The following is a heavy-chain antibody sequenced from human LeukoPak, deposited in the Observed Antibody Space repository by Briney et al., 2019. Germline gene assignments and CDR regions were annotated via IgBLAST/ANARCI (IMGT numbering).Heavy chain of an antibody. J-gene: IGHJ4*02. CDR2: INAGNGNT. V-gene: IGHV1-3*01. CDR3: ATDGPLSYDSSGYNY. CDR1: GYTFTIYA. Sequence: ASVKVSCKTSGYTFTIYAMHWVRQAPGQRLEWMGWINAGNGNTKYSQKFQGRVTITRDTSASTAYMELSSLRSEDTAVYYCATDGPLSYDSSGYNYWGQGTLVTVSS. D-gene: IGHD3-22*01.